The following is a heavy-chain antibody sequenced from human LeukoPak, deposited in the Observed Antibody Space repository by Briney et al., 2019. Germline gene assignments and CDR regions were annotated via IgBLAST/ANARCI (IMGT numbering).Heavy chain of an antibody. D-gene: IGHD2-21*02. CDR3: ARAPLVVVTAMGMDY. CDR1: GGSISSSNW. J-gene: IGHJ4*02. CDR2: IYHSGST. Sequence: PSETLSLTCAVSGGSISSSNWWSWVRQPPGKGLEWIGEIYHSGSTNYNPSLKSRVTISVDKSKDQFSLKLSSVTAADTAVYYCARAPLVVVTAMGMDYWGQGTLVTVSS. V-gene: IGHV4-4*02.